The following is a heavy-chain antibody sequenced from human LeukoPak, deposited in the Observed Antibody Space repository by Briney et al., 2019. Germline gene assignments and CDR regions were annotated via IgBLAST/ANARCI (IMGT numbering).Heavy chain of an antibody. CDR2: IKQDGSEE. Sequence: GGFLRLSCAASGFTFSNYWMSWVRQAPGKGLEWVANIKQDGSEEVYVDSVKGRFTISRDNAKNSLFLQMNTLRAEDTAVYYCARDPYSSTWSYGMDVWGQGTTVTVSS. CDR1: GFTFSNYW. CDR3: ARDPYSSTWSYGMDV. V-gene: IGHV3-7*05. D-gene: IGHD6-6*01. J-gene: IGHJ6*02.